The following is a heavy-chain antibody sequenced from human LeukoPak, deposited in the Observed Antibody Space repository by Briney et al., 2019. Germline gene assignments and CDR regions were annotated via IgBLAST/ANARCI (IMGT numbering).Heavy chain of an antibody. D-gene: IGHD3-10*01. CDR2: INPNSGGT. Sequence: ASVKVSCKASGYTFTGYYMHWVRQAPGQGLEWMGWINPNSGGTNYAQKFQGRVTMTRDTSISTAYMELSRLRSDDTAVYYCARVGVRGVIITRAHFDYWGQGTLVTVSS. CDR1: GYTFTGYY. CDR3: ARVGVRGVIITRAHFDY. V-gene: IGHV1-2*02. J-gene: IGHJ4*02.